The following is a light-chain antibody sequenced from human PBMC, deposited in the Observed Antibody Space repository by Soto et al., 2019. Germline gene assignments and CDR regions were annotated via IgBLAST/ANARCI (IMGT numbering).Light chain of an antibody. J-gene: IGLJ2*01. CDR1: SSDVGGHNY. Sequence: QSALTQPASVSGSPGQSITISCTGISSDVGGHNYVSWYQQHPGKAPKLMIYEVNNRPSGVSDRFSGSKAGNTASLTISGLQAQDEADYYCSSFTSSTTLVVFGGGTKVTVL. CDR3: SSFTSSTTLVV. CDR2: EVN. V-gene: IGLV2-14*01.